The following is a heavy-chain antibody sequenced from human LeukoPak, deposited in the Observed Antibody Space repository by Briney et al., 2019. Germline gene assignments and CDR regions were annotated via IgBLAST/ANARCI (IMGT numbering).Heavy chain of an antibody. CDR2: ISYDGSNK. J-gene: IGHJ4*02. D-gene: IGHD6-13*01. V-gene: IGHV3-30*03. Sequence: GGSLRLSCAASGFTFSSYGMHWVRQAPGKGLEWVAVISYDGSNKYYADSVKGRFTISRDNSKNTLYLQMNSLRAEDTAVYYCARDTDSSSWYPFDYWGQGTLVTVSS. CDR3: ARDTDSSSWYPFDY. CDR1: GFTFSSYG.